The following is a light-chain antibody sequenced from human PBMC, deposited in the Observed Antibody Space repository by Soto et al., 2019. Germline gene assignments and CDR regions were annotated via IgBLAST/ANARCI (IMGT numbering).Light chain of an antibody. CDR3: TAWDNSLSGRV. Sequence: QSVLTQPPSASGAPGQRVTISCSGGSSNIGSDYVSWYQQLPGTAPKVLIYRNNQRPSGVPGRFSGSKSGTSASLAISGLRSEDEADYYCTAWDNSLSGRVFGGGTKLTVL. J-gene: IGLJ3*02. V-gene: IGLV1-47*01. CDR1: SSNIGSDY. CDR2: RNN.